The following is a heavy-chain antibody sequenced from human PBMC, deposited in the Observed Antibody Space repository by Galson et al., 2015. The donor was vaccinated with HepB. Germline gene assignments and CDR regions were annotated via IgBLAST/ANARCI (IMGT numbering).Heavy chain of an antibody. CDR3: ARDLPYDSSGYYR. CDR2: IWYDGSNK. Sequence: SLRLSCAASRFVFRNYGMHWVCQAPGKGLEWVAVIWYDGSNKYYADSVKGRFTISRDNSKNTLYLQMNSLRAEDTAVYYCARDLPYDSSGYYRWGQGTLVTVSS. CDR1: RFVFRNYG. J-gene: IGHJ5*02. V-gene: IGHV3-33*01. D-gene: IGHD3-22*01.